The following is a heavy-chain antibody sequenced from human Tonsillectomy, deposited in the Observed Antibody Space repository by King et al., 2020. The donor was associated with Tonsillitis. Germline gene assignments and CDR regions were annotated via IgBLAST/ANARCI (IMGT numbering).Heavy chain of an antibody. CDR3: ARVLIAAAGLYYYGMDV. D-gene: IGHD6-13*01. J-gene: IGHJ6*04. V-gene: IGHV1-2*02. Sequence: QLVQSGAEVKKPGASVKVSCKASGYTFIGYDIHWVRQAPGQGLEWIGWINPNSGGTKYAQQFPGRVNMARETSISTAYMKQSRLKSGDTAVYYCARVLIAAAGLYYYGMDVWGKGTTVTVSS. CDR2: INPNSGGT. CDR1: GYTFIGYD.